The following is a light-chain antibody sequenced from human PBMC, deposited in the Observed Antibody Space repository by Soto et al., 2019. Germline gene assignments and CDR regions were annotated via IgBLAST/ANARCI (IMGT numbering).Light chain of an antibody. V-gene: IGKV3D-20*01. CDR1: QSVTRTY. Sequence: EILLTQSPATLSLSPGERATLSCGASQSVTRTYLAWYQQKPGLAPRLLIYDASKRAAGIPDRFSGSGSGTDFTLSISRLEPEDFAVYYCEQYGSPPNSFGNGTRLEIK. J-gene: IGKJ2*03. CDR2: DAS. CDR3: EQYGSPPNS.